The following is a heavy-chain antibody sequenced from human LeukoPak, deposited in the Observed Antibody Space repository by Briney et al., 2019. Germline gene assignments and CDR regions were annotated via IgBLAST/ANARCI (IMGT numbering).Heavy chain of an antibody. V-gene: IGHV4-4*07. J-gene: IGHJ6*03. CDR1: GGSISSYY. D-gene: IGHD1-26*01. CDR3: ARDLSGSSWSYYYYYYMDV. CDR2: IYTSGST. Sequence: SESLSLTCTVSGGSISSYYWSWIRQPAGKGLEWIGRIYTSGSTNYNPSLKSRVTMSVDTSKNQFSLKLSSVTAADTAVYYCARDLSGSSWSYYYYYYMDVWGKGTTVTVSS.